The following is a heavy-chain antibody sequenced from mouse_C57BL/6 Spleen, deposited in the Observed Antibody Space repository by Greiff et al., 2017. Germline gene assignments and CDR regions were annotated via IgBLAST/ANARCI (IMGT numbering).Heavy chain of an antibody. D-gene: IGHD1-1*01. J-gene: IGHJ4*01. CDR2: IYPGSGST. Sequence: VQLQQPGAELVKPGASVKMSCKASGYTFTSYWITWVKQRPGQGLEWIGDIYPGSGSTNYNEKFQSKATLTVDTSSSTAYMQLSSLTSEDSAVYYCAIITTVVATDYYAMDYWGQGTSVTVSS. CDR1: GYTFTSYW. V-gene: IGHV1-55*01. CDR3: AIITTVVATDYYAMDY.